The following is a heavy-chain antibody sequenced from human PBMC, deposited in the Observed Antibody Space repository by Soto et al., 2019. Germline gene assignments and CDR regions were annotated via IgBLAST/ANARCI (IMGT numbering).Heavy chain of an antibody. V-gene: IGHV3-74*01. CDR1: VFTCSSYW. J-gene: IGHJ4*02. CDR2: INPDGSAT. Sequence: PRGSLRLSCSASVFTCSSYWMHWFRQAPGKGLVWVSRINPDGSATNYADSVKGRFTISRDNAKNTLYLQMNSLRAEDTAVFYCGRGGSDSPMAPGYWGQGTLVTVSS. CDR3: GRGGSDSPMAPGY. D-gene: IGHD5-18*01.